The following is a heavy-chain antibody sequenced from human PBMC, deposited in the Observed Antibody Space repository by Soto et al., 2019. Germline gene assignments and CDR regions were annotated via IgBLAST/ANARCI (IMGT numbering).Heavy chain of an antibody. V-gene: IGHV3-33*01. Sequence: QVQLVESGGGVVQPGRSLRLSCAASGFTFSSYGLHWVRQAPGKGLESVAVIWYDGSNKYYADSVKGRFTISRDNSKNTRYLQINSLRAEDTAVYYCARGYGDYDYFQHWGQGTLVTVST. CDR3: ARGYGDYDYFQH. CDR2: IWYDGSNK. D-gene: IGHD4-17*01. J-gene: IGHJ1*01. CDR1: GFTFSSYG.